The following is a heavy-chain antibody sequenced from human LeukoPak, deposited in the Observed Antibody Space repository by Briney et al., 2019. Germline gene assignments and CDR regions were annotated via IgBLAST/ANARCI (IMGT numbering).Heavy chain of an antibody. D-gene: IGHD2-8*01. Sequence: GGSLRLSCAASGFTFSSYAMSWVRQAPGKGLEWVSAISGSGGSTYYADSVKGRFTISRDNSKNTLYLQMNSLRAGDTAVYYCAKEKLELTIYYYMDAWGKGTTVTVSS. CDR3: AKEKLELTIYYYMDA. J-gene: IGHJ6*03. V-gene: IGHV3-23*01. CDR2: ISGSGGST. CDR1: GFTFSSYA.